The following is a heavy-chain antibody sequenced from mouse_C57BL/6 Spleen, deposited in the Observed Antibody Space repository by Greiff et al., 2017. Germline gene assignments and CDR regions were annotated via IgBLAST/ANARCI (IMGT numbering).Heavy chain of an antibody. CDR2: IYPGSGST. D-gene: IGHD2-10*02. CDR1: GYTFTSYW. J-gene: IGHJ4*01. Sequence: VQLQQPGAELVKPGASVKMSCKASGYTFTSYWITWVKQRPGQGLEWIGDIYPGSGSTNYNEKFKSKATLTVDTSSSTAYMQLSSLTSEDSAVYYCARLYGNPYYAMDYWGQGTSVTVSS. CDR3: ARLYGNPYYAMDY. V-gene: IGHV1-55*01.